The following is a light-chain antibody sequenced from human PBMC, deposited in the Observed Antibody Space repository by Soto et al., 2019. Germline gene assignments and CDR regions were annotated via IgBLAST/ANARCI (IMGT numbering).Light chain of an antibody. CDR3: HVWHSSSDHWV. J-gene: IGLJ3*02. CDR1: NIGSKN. CDR2: YNS. V-gene: IGLV3-21*04. Sequence: SYELTQPPSVSVAPGKTAIITCGGDNIGSKNVHWYQQKSGQAPVMVIFYNSVRPSGIPERFSGSNPGDTATLTISRVEAGDEADYYCHVWHSSSDHWVFGGGTKVTVL.